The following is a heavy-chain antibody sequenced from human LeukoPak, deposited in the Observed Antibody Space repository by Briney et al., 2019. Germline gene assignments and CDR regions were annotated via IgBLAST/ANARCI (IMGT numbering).Heavy chain of an antibody. V-gene: IGHV4-39*01. J-gene: IGHJ4*02. D-gene: IGHD3-10*01. CDR3: ARLLTGSGSYSNDY. Sequence: PSETLSLTCTVSGGSISSSSYYWGWIRQPPGKGLEWIGSIYYSGSTYYNPSLKSRVTISVDTSKNQFSLKLSSVTAADTAVYYCARLLTGSGSYSNDYWGQGTRVPVSS. CDR2: IYYSGST. CDR1: GGSISSSSYY.